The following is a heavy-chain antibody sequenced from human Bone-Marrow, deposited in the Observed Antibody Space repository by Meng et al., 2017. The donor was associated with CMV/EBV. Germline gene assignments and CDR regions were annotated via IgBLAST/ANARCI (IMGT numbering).Heavy chain of an antibody. CDR2: INHSGST. CDR1: GGSFSGYY. Sequence: SETLSFTCAVYGGSFSGYYWSWIRQPPGKGLEWIGEINHSGSTNYNPSLKSRVTISVDTSKNQFSLKLSSVTAADTAVYYCARGGVVVPAAKSHYFDYWGQGTLVTVSS. J-gene: IGHJ4*02. V-gene: IGHV4-34*01. D-gene: IGHD2-2*01. CDR3: ARGGVVVPAAKSHYFDY.